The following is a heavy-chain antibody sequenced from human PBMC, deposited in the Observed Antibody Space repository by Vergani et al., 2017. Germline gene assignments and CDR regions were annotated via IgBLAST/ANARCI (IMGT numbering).Heavy chain of an antibody. CDR2: IYHSGST. CDR1: GYSISSGYY. J-gene: IGHJ4*02. Sequence: QVQLQESGPGLVKPSETLSLTCPVSGYSISSGYYWGWIRQPPGKGLEWIGSIYHSGSTYYNPSLKSRVTISVDTSKNQFSLKLSSVTAADTAVYYCARTEYYYGSGSYYYYFDYWGQGTLVTVSS. CDR3: ARTEYYYGSGSYYYYFDY. V-gene: IGHV4-38-2*01. D-gene: IGHD3-10*01.